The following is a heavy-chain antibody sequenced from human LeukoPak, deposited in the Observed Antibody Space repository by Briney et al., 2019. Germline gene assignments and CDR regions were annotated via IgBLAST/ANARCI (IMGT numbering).Heavy chain of an antibody. CDR3: ARTMTTVTTGWFDP. V-gene: IGHV4-4*07. Sequence: PSETLSLTCTVSGGSISSYYWSWIRQPAGKGLEWIGRNYTSGSTNYNPSLKSRVTMSVDTSKNQFSLKLSSVTAADTAVYYCARTMTTVTTGWFDPWGQGTLVTVSS. CDR2: NYTSGST. J-gene: IGHJ5*02. D-gene: IGHD4-17*01. CDR1: GGSISSYY.